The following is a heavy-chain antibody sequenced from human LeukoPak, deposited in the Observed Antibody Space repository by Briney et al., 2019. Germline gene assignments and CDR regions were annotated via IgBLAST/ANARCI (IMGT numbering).Heavy chain of an antibody. J-gene: IGHJ4*02. CDR3: ARAPPLAAGTVADDY. D-gene: IGHD6-13*01. V-gene: IGHV3-21*01. CDR1: GFTSCTVS. Sequence: HGGSLRLSCAASGFTSCTVSVNWVREAPGKGLGWVSSIRSSRRYIYYTDSVKGRVTISRDNGKNSRYLQRSALRAEDTAVYYCARAPPLAAGTVADDYRGQGTLVTVSS. CDR2: IRSSRRYI.